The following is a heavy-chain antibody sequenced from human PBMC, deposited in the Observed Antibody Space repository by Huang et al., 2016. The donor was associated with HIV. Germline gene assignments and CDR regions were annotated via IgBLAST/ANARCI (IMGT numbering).Heavy chain of an antibody. D-gene: IGHD3-16*01. CDR1: GYKCHIYE. CDR3: ARTKGEFDF. V-gene: IGHV1-18*04. CDR2: ISGDNVRT. J-gene: IGHJ4*02. Sequence: QIHLVQSGPEVKQPGASVKVSCKASGYKCHIYEIPWVRQTPGQGLEWMGWISGDNVRTRFAQKFQDRLTMTTDVSTSTAYLELRSLRLDDTAVYYCARTKGEFDFWGQGALVTVSS.